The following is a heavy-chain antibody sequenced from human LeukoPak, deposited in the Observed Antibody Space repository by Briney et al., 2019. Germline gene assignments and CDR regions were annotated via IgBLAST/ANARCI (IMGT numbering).Heavy chain of an antibody. J-gene: IGHJ6*03. Sequence: SETLSLTCTVSGGSINSYYWSWIRQPPGKGLEWIGYIYYSGSTNYNPSLKSRVTISVDTSKNQFSLKLSSVTAADTAVYYCARLGAGYYYYMDVWGKGTTVTVSS. D-gene: IGHD3-16*01. CDR2: IYYSGST. CDR1: GGSINSYY. CDR3: ARLGAGYYYYMDV. V-gene: IGHV4-59*01.